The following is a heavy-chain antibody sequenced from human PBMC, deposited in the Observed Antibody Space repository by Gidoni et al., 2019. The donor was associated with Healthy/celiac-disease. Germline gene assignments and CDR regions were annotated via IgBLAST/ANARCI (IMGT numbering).Heavy chain of an antibody. CDR3: ARGYGGNPSFGVVITGVDY. CDR1: GGSFSGYY. Sequence: QVQLQQWGAGLLKPSETLSLTCAVYGGSFSGYYWSWIRQPPGKGLEWIGEINHSGSTNYNPSLKSRVTISVDTSKNQFSLKLSSVTAADTAVYYCARGYGGNPSFGVVITGVDYWGQGTLVTVSS. V-gene: IGHV4-34*01. J-gene: IGHJ4*02. D-gene: IGHD3-3*01. CDR2: INHSGST.